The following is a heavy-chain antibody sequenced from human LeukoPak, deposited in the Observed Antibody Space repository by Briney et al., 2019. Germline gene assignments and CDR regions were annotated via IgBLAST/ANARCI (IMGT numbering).Heavy chain of an antibody. CDR2: ISSSSSYI. Sequence: GGSLRLSCAASGFTFSSYSMNWVRQAPGKGLEWVSSISSSSSYIYYADSVNGRFTISRGNAKNSLYLQMNSLRAEDTAVYYCARDGVVVPAAIGYYYYYMDVWGKGTTVTVSS. CDR3: ARDGVVVPAAIGYYYYYMDV. V-gene: IGHV3-21*01. CDR1: GFTFSSYS. J-gene: IGHJ6*03. D-gene: IGHD2-2*01.